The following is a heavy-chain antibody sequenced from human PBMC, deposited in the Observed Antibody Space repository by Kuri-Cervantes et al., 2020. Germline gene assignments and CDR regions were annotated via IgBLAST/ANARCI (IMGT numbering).Heavy chain of an antibody. J-gene: IGHJ4*02. V-gene: IGHV1-18*04. CDR1: GYSFTSYW. CDR2: ISAYNGNT. CDR3: ATASGYCSGGSCPN. D-gene: IGHD2-15*01. Sequence: ASVKVSCKGSGYSFTSYWIGWVRQMPGKGLEWMGWISAYNGNTNYAQKLQGRVTMTTDTSTSTAYMELRSLRSDDTAVYYCATASGYCSGGSCPNWGQGTLVIVSS.